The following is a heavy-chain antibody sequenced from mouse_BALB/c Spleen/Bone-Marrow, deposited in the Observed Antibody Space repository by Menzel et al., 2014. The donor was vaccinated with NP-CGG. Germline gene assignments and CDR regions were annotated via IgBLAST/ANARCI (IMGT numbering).Heavy chain of an antibody. CDR3: ARRGDYVYVSY. CDR2: INPNNGGT. J-gene: IGHJ3*01. V-gene: IGHV1-22*01. Sequence: VQLQQSVSDLVKPGASVKISCKTSGYTFTEYTMHWVKQSHGKSLELICGINPNNGGTSYNQKFKGKATLTVYKSSSTACRERRSLATEDSAVCYCARRGDYVYVSYWGQCLWSLPLQ. CDR1: GYTFTEYT. D-gene: IGHD1-2*01.